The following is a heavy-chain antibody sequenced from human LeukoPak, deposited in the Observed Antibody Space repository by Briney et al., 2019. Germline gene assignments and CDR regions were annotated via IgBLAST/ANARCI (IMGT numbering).Heavy chain of an antibody. CDR2: INHSGST. D-gene: IGHD3-22*01. CDR3: VRANGYYYDSSGYAHDAFDI. J-gene: IGHJ3*02. Sequence: PSETLSLTCAVYGGSFSGYYWSWIRQPPGKGLEWIGEINHSGSTNYNPSLKSRVTISVDTSKNQFSLKLSSVTAADTAVYYCVRANGYYYDSSGYAHDAFDIWGQGTMVTVSS. V-gene: IGHV4-34*01. CDR1: GGSFSGYY.